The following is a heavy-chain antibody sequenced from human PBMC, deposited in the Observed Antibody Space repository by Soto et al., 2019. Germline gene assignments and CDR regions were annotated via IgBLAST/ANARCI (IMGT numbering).Heavy chain of an antibody. V-gene: IGHV3-30-3*01. J-gene: IGHJ4*02. Sequence: QVQLVESGGGVVQPGGSLRLSCAASGFTFSSYAMHWVRQAPGKGLEWVEVISYAGSNKYYADSVKGRFTISRVNSTNTLYLQMTRLTAEDTAVYYCARPEGAYDYVWGTFDYWGQGTLVTVSS. D-gene: IGHD3-16*01. CDR2: ISYAGSNK. CDR1: GFTFSSYA. CDR3: ARPEGAYDYVWGTFDY.